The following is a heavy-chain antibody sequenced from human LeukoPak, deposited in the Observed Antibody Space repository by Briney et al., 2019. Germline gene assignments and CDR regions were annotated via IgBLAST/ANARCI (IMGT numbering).Heavy chain of an antibody. CDR1: GGSISSTSYY. CDR2: IYYSGST. J-gene: IGHJ4*02. D-gene: IGHD6-19*01. V-gene: IGHV4-39*07. Sequence: SETLSLTCTVSGGSISSTSYYWGWIRQPPGKGLEWIGSIYYSGSTYYNPSLKSRVTISVDTSKNQFSLKLSSVTAADTAVYYCARDIRYSSGWHETHYYFDYWGQGTLVTVSS. CDR3: ARDIRYSSGWHETHYYFDY.